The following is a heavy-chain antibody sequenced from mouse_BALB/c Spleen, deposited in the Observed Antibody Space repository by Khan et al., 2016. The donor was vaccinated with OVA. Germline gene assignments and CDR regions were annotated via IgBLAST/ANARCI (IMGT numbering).Heavy chain of an antibody. J-gene: IGHJ3*01. CDR3: TSHGSTYTWFGY. Sequence: QVRLQQSGAELAKPGASVKMSCKASGYTFTNYWMHWVKQRPGQGLEWIGYIDPTTGYTEYNQKFKDKATLTADKSSSTAYMQLSSLTSEDSAVYCCTSHGSTYTWFGYGGQGTLVTVSA. V-gene: IGHV1-7*01. CDR1: GYTFTNYW. CDR2: IDPTTGYT. D-gene: IGHD1-1*01.